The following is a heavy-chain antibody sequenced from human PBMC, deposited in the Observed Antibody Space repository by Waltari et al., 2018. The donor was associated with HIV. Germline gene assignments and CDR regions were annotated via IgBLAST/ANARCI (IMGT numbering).Heavy chain of an antibody. CDR1: GGSFSGSY. CDR3: ATENYGGKSRLYYYGMDV. V-gene: IGHV4-34*01. D-gene: IGHD4-17*01. J-gene: IGHJ6*02. Sequence: QVQLQQWGAGLLKPSEPLSLTCAVYGGSFSGSYWSWIRQPPGTGLEWIGEINHSGSTNYNPSLKSRVTISVDTSKNQFSLKLSSVTAADTAVYYCATENYGGKSRLYYYGMDVWGQGTTVTVSS. CDR2: INHSGST.